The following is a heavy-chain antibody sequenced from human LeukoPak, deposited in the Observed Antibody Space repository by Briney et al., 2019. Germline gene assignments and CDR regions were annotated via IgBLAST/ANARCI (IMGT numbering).Heavy chain of an antibody. J-gene: IGHJ4*02. Sequence: KPSETPSLNRPVSGGSISSYYWSWIRQPPGKGLEWIWYIYYSGSTNYNPSLKSRVTISVDTSKNQFSLKLSSVTAADTAVYYCARDRISGWYGKYYFDYWGQGTLVTVSS. CDR3: ARDRISGWYGKYYFDY. V-gene: IGHV4-59*01. CDR2: IYYSGST. D-gene: IGHD6-19*01. CDR1: GGSISSYY.